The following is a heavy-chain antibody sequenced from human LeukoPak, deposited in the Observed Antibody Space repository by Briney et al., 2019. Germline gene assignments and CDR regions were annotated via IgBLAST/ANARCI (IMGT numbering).Heavy chain of an antibody. CDR2: ISESGDTT. CDR1: GFTFRNYV. V-gene: IGHV3-23*01. Sequence: LTGGSLRLSCAASGFTFRNYVMSWVRQAPGKGLEWVSAISESGDTTYYADSARGRFTISRANSKNTLSLQMNSLRAEDTAVYYCVKEDMYGGHVMVENWGQGTLVAVSS. D-gene: IGHD2-15*01. CDR3: VKEDMYGGHVMVEN. J-gene: IGHJ4*02.